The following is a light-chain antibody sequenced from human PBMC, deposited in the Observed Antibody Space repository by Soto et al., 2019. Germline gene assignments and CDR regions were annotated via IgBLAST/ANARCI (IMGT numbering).Light chain of an antibody. J-gene: IGKJ2*01. CDR2: DVS. Sequence: EIVLAQSPGTLSLSPGERATLSCRASQNVRSSSLAWYQQKPGQAPRLLIYDVSHRATGIPDRFSGSGSVTDFSLTITRLEPEDSAVYHCQQYSSSPYTFGQGTNLEI. CDR1: QNVRSSS. CDR3: QQYSSSPYT. V-gene: IGKV3-20*01.